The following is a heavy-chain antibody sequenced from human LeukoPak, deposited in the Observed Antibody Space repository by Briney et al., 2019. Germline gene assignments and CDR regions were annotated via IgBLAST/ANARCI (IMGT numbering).Heavy chain of an antibody. D-gene: IGHD1-20*01. CDR1: GGSISSYY. CDR3: ARELITKADAFDI. Sequence: SGTLSLTCTVSGGSISSYYWSWIRQPAGKGLEWIGRIYTSGSTNYNPSLKSRVTMSVDTSKNQLSLKLTSVTAADTAVYYCARELITKADAFDIWGQGTMVTVSS. J-gene: IGHJ3*02. V-gene: IGHV4-4*07. CDR2: IYTSGST.